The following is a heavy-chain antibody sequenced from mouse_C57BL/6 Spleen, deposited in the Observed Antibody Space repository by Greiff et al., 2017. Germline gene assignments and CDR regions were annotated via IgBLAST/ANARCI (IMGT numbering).Heavy chain of an antibody. CDR3: ARRGDGYYVRYFDY. V-gene: IGHV1-18*01. CDR2: INPNNGGT. Sequence: VQLQQSGPELVKPGASVKIPCKASGYTFTDYNMDWVKQIHGKSLEWIGDINPNNGGTIYNQKFKGKATLTVDKSSSTAYMELRSLTSEDTAVYYCARRGDGYYVRYFDYWGQGTTLTVSS. D-gene: IGHD2-3*01. CDR1: GYTFTDYN. J-gene: IGHJ2*01.